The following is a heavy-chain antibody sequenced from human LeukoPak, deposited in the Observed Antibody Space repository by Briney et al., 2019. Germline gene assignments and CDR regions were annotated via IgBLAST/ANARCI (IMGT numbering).Heavy chain of an antibody. CDR2: ISWDGGST. D-gene: IGHD6-13*01. CDR1: GFNFNDYT. CDR3: AKDLGKVIAAAGTSGFDS. Sequence: GGSLRLSCAASGFNFNDYTMHWVRQIPGKGLEWVSLISWDGGSTFYADSVKGGFTISRDTRKNFLYLQMISLRTEDTALYYCAKDLGKVIAAAGTSGFDSWGRGTLVTVSS. V-gene: IGHV3-43*01. J-gene: IGHJ4*01.